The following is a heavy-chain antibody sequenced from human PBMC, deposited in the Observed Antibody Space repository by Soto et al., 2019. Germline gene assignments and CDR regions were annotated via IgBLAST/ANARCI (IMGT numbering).Heavy chain of an antibody. V-gene: IGHV4-39*01. CDR3: ARQCRVATSALFVP. CDR2: IYYSGST. D-gene: IGHD2-15*01. J-gene: IGHJ5*02. CDR1: GGCISSGDYY. Sequence: PSETLALTCAVSGGCISSGDYYWCWIRQPTGKGLEWIGCIYYSGSTYYNPSLKSRVTISVDTSKNQFSLTLTSVTAADTAVYYCARQCRVATSALFVPCGQGTVVTVSS.